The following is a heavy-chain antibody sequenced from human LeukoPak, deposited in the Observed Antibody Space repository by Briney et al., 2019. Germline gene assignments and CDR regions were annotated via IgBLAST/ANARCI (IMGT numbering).Heavy chain of an antibody. J-gene: IGHJ5*02. CDR2: INPNSGGT. V-gene: IGHV1-2*02. Sequence: ASVKVSCKASGYTFTGYYMHWVRQAPGQGLEWMGWINPNSGGTNYAQKFQGRVTMTRDASISTAYMELSRLRSDDTAVYYCARSRLGVNWFDPWGQGTLVTVSS. CDR1: GYTFTGYY. CDR3: ARSRLGVNWFDP. D-gene: IGHD2-8*01.